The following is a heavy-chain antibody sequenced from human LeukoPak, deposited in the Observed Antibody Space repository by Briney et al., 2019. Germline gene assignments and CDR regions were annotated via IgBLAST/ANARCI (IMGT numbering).Heavy chain of an antibody. CDR2: IDYTGGST. V-gene: IGHV3-53*01. J-gene: IGHJ4*02. CDR3: AKTHPRHLFYDF. D-gene: IGHD4-23*01. Sequence: GGSLRLSCAASGFTVSSNYMSWVRQAPGKGLEWVSIIDYTGGSTHYTDSVKGRFTISRDNSKNTLYLQMNSLRDEDTALYYCAKTHPRHLFYDFWGRGTLVTVSS. CDR1: GFTVSSNY.